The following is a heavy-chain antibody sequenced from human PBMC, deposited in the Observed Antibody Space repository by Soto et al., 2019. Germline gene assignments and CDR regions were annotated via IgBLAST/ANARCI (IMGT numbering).Heavy chain of an antibody. CDR3: ARDQLEQYSSGWYSDY. CDR2: IIPIFGTA. V-gene: IGHV1-69*01. Sequence: SVKVSCKASGGTFSSYAISWVRQAPGQGLEWMGGIIPIFGTANYAQKFQGRVTITADESTSTAYMELSSLRSEDTAVYYCARDQLEQYSSGWYSDYWGQGTLVTVSS. J-gene: IGHJ4*02. CDR1: GGTFSSYA. D-gene: IGHD6-19*01.